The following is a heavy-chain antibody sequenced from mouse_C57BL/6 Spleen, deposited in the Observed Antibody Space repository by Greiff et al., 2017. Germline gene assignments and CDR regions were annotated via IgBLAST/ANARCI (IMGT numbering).Heavy chain of an antibody. J-gene: IGHJ2*01. D-gene: IGHD1-1*01. CDR3: ARLDYYGSSHIDY. Sequence: EVQLQQSGPELVKPGASVKISCKASGYSFTGYYMNWVKQSPEKSLEWIGEINPSTGGTTYNQKFKAKATLTVDKSSSTAYMQLKSLTSEDSAVYYCARLDYYGSSHIDYWGQGTTLTVSS. CDR1: GYSFTGYY. CDR2: INPSTGGT. V-gene: IGHV1-42*01.